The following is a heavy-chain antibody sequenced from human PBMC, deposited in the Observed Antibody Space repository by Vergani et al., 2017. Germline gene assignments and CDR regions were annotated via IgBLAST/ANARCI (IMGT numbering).Heavy chain of an antibody. J-gene: IGHJ4*02. CDR3: ARDCSGGSCLLQSGYLDY. Sequence: QVQLQQWGAGLLKPSETLSLTCAVYGGSFSGYYWSWIRQPPGKGLEWIGEINHSGTTNYNPSLKSRVTISVDTSKNQFSLKLSSVTAADTAVYYCARDCSGGSCLLQSGYLDYWGQGALVTVSS. V-gene: IGHV4-34*02. CDR2: INHSGTT. CDR1: GGSFSGYY. D-gene: IGHD2-15*01.